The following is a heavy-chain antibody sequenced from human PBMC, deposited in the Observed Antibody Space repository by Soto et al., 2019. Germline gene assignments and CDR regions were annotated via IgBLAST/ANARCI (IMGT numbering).Heavy chain of an antibody. V-gene: IGHV4-59*08. CDR1: GASVGTGY. CDR2: MYYSGSF. CDR3: AKRYGKNAFDI. Sequence: PSETLSLTCTVSGASVGTGYWSWIRQPPGKGLEWIGFMYYSGSFNYNPSLKSRVTISVDTSKNQFSLNLTSVTAADTAVYSCAKRYGKNAFDIWGQGTIVTGSS. J-gene: IGHJ3*02. D-gene: IGHD5-18*01.